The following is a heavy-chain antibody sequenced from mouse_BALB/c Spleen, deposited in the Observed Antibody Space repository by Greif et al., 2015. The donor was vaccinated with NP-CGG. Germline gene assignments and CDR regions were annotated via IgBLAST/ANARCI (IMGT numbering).Heavy chain of an antibody. J-gene: IGHJ4*01. CDR3: RRRGITGLGDY. CDR2: INPSNGGT. D-gene: IGHD2-4*01. CDR1: GYTFTSYY. V-gene: IGHV1-53*01. Sequence: VQVVESGAELVKPGASVKLSCKASGYTFTSYYMYWVKQGPGQGLEWIGEINPSNGGTNFNEKFKSKATLTVDKSSSAAYMQLGRLTSEGSGVYCCRRRGITGLGDYWGQGTSVTVSS.